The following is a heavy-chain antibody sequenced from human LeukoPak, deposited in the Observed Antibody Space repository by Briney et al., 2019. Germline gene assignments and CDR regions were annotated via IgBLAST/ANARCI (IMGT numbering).Heavy chain of an antibody. Sequence: GASVKVSCKASGYTFTGYYIHWVRQAPGQGLEWMGWISPNSGGTDYAQKFQGRVTMTRDTSISTAYMELSRLRSDDTAVYYCARPNYYYGSGRYPGDWFDPWGQGTLVTVSS. D-gene: IGHD3-10*01. CDR1: GYTFTGYY. V-gene: IGHV1-2*02. J-gene: IGHJ5*02. CDR2: ISPNSGGT. CDR3: ARPNYYYGSGRYPGDWFDP.